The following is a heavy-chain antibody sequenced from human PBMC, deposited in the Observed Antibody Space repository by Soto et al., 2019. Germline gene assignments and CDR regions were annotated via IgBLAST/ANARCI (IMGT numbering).Heavy chain of an antibody. Sequence: ASVKVSCKASGYTFTRSGISWVRQAPGQGPEWMGWISGYNGNTKYAEKFQGRVTMTTDTSTSTAHMELRSLRSDVTAVYYCAREGQAPYYYYGMDVWGQGTAVTVS. J-gene: IGHJ6*02. CDR1: GYTFTRSG. CDR2: ISGYNGNT. CDR3: AREGQAPYYYYGMDV. V-gene: IGHV1-18*01.